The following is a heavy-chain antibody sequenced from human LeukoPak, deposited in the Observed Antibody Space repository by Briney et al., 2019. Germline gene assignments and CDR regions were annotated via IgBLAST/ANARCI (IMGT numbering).Heavy chain of an antibody. CDR1: GFTFSSYS. J-gene: IGHJ4*02. CDR2: ISSSSSYI. Sequence: GGSLRLSCAASGFTFSSYSMNWVRQAPGKGLEWVSSISSSSSYIYYADSVKGRFTISRDNSKNTLYLQMNSLRAEDTAVYYCARSRSMVRGVIVPFDYWGQGTLVTVSS. CDR3: ARSRSMVRGVIVPFDY. D-gene: IGHD3-10*01. V-gene: IGHV3-21*01.